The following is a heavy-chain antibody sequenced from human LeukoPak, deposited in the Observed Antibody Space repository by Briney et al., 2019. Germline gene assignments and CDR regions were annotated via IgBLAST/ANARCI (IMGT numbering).Heavy chain of an antibody. CDR1: GFTFSSYG. CDR2: ISYDGSNK. Sequence: GGSLRLSCAASGFTFSSYGMHWVRQAPRKGLEWVAVISYDGSNKYYADSVKGRFTISRDNSKNTLYLQMNSLRAEDTAVYYCAKGQAVGFDYWGQGTLVTVSS. CDR3: AKGQAVGFDY. D-gene: IGHD2-15*01. V-gene: IGHV3-30*18. J-gene: IGHJ4*02.